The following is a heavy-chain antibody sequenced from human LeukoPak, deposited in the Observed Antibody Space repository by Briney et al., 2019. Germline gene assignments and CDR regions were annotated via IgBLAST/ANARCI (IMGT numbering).Heavy chain of an antibody. J-gene: IGHJ4*02. D-gene: IGHD1-26*01. CDR1: GFTFSSYA. Sequence: HPGGSLRLSCAASGFTFSSYAMTWVRQAPGKGLEWVSAISGSGGSTYYADSVKGRFTISRDNSKNTLYLQMNSLRAEDTAVYYCARIRIVGTTTDFDYWGQGTLVTVSS. CDR3: ARIRIVGTTTDFDY. V-gene: IGHV3-23*01. CDR2: ISGSGGST.